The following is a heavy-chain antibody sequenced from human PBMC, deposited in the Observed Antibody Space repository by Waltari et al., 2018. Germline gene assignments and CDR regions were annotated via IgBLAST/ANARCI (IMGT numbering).Heavy chain of an antibody. CDR3: ARGGSTMTSFDY. CDR2: IYYSGST. J-gene: IGHJ4*02. D-gene: IGHD4-17*01. Sequence: QVQLQESGPGLVKPSETLSLTCTVSGGSISSYYWSWIRQPPGKGLEWIGYIYYSGSTNYNPSLKSRGTISVDTSKNQFSLKLSSVTAADTAVYYCARGGSTMTSFDYWGQGTLVTVSS. CDR1: GGSISSYY. V-gene: IGHV4-59*01.